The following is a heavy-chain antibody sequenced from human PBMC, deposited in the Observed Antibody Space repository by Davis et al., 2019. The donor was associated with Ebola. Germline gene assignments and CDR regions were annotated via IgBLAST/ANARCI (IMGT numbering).Heavy chain of an antibody. CDR2: INGDGSQA. D-gene: IGHD1-1*01. Sequence: PGGSLRLSCVGSGFNFNWFWMHWVRQVPEKGLTWVSRINGDGSQATYADSVKGRFTVSRDNSQNTVYLEMTSLRADDTAVYYCARDGQLWDFDYWGQGTLVTVSS. V-gene: IGHV3-74*01. CDR3: ARDGQLWDFDY. CDR1: GFNFNWFW. J-gene: IGHJ4*02.